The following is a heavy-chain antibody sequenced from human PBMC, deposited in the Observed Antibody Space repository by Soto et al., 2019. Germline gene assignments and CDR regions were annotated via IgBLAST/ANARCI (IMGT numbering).Heavy chain of an antibody. Sequence: GGSLRLSCAASGFTFSSYSMNWVRQAPGKGLEWVSYISSSSSTIYYADSVKGRFTISRDNAKNSLYLQMNSLRDEDTAVYYCAREPPPHFIAVAGRSDYWGQGTLVTVSS. V-gene: IGHV3-48*02. CDR1: GFTFSSYS. CDR2: ISSSSSTI. D-gene: IGHD6-19*01. J-gene: IGHJ4*02. CDR3: AREPPPHFIAVAGRSDY.